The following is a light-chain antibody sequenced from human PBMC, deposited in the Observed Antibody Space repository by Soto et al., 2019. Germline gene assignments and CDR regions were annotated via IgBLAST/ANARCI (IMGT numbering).Light chain of an antibody. V-gene: IGKV3-15*01. CDR1: QSVGSK. J-gene: IGKJ4*01. CDR2: DAF. Sequence: EVVMTQSPATLSVSPGERATLSCRASQSVGSKLAWYQQKPGQAPRLLIFDAFTRATGIPARFSRSGSGTEFTLFISSLQSEDFAVYYCQQYNNWPPLTFGGGTKVEI. CDR3: QQYNNWPPLT.